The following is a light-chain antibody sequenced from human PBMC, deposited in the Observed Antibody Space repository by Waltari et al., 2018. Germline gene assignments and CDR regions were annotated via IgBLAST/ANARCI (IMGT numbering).Light chain of an antibody. CDR3: QQYGSSPWM. Sequence: EIVMTQSPATLSVSPGERATLSCRASQSVGNNLAWYQQKPGQAPSLLIFGASRRATDIPDRFSGSGSGTDFTLTISRLEPEDFAVYYCQQYGSSPWMFGQGTKVEIK. V-gene: IGKV3-20*01. CDR1: QSVGNN. J-gene: IGKJ1*01. CDR2: GAS.